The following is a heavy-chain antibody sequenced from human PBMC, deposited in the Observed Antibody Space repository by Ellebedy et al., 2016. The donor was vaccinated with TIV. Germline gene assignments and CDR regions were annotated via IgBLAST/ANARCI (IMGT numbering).Heavy chain of an antibody. CDR3: TTDRDSSGSWWSAHDY. CDR2: IRSKAYGGTT. V-gene: IGHV3-49*04. D-gene: IGHD3-22*01. CDR1: GFTFGDYA. J-gene: IGHJ4*02. Sequence: GGSLRLSCTASGFTFGDYAMSWVRQAPGKGLEWVGFIRSKAYGGTTEYAASVKGRFTISRDDSKSIAYLQMNSLKTEDTAVYYCTTDRDSSGSWWSAHDYWGQGTLVTVSS.